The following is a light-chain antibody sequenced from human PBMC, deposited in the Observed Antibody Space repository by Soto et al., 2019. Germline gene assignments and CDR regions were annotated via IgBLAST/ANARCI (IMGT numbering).Light chain of an antibody. CDR3: CSYAGSHTWV. CDR2: DVT. Sequence: QSALTQPRSVSGSPGQSVTISCTGTSSDVGGYDYVSWYQQHPGKAPKLMIYDVTKRPSGVPDRFSGYKSGNTASLTISGLQTEDEADYYCCSYAGSHTWVFGGGTKVTVL. CDR1: SSDVGGYDY. J-gene: IGLJ3*02. V-gene: IGLV2-11*01.